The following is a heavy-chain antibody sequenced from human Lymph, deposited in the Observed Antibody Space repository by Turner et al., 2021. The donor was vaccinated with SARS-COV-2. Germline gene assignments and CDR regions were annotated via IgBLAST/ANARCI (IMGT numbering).Heavy chain of an antibody. CDR2: IKQDGSEK. CDR1: GFTFSLYW. CDR3: ARVEMATISFDY. V-gene: IGHV3-7*01. Sequence: EVQLVESGGGLVQPGGSLRLSCAVSGFTFSLYWKSWVRQAPGKGLEWVANIKQDGSEKYYVDTVKGRFTISRDNAKNSLYLQMNSLRAEDTAVYYCARVEMATISFDYWGQGTLVPVSS. J-gene: IGHJ4*02.